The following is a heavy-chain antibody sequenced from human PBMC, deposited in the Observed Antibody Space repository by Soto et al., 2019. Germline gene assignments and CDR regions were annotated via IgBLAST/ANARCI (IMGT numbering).Heavy chain of an antibody. Sequence: PGGSLRLSCAASGFTFSSYAMHWVRQAPGKGLEWVAVISYDGSNKYYADSVKGRFTISRDNSKNTLYLQMNSLRAEDTAVYYCARDSEYGGNSGAFDVWGQGTMVTVSS. D-gene: IGHD2-21*02. J-gene: IGHJ3*01. CDR1: GFTFSSYA. CDR2: ISYDGSNK. V-gene: IGHV3-30-3*01. CDR3: ARDSEYGGNSGAFDV.